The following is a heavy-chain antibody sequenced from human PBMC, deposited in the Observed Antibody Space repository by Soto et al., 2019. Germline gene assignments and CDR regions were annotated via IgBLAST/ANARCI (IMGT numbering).Heavy chain of an antibody. CDR3: AREVYYYGSGSYLFDY. CDR2: IWYDGSNK. J-gene: IGHJ4*02. V-gene: IGHV3-33*01. D-gene: IGHD3-10*01. CDR1: GFTFSSYG. Sequence: QVQLVESGGGVVQPGRSLRLSCAASGFTFSSYGMHWVRQAPGKGLEWVAVIWYDGSNKYYADSVKGRFTISRDNSKNTLYLQMNSLRAEVTAVYYCAREVYYYGSGSYLFDYWGQGTLVTVSS.